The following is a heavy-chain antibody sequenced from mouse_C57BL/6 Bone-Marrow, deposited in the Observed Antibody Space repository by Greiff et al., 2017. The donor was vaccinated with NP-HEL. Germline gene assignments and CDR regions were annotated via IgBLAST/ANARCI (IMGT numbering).Heavy chain of an antibody. CDR3: ASPGVYYYGSSPFDY. J-gene: IGHJ2*01. V-gene: IGHV1-64*01. Sequence: VQLQQPGAELVKPGASVKLSCKASGYTFTSYWMHWVKQRPGQGLEWIGMIHPNSGSTNYNEKFKSKATLTVDKSSSTAYMQLSSLTSEDSAVYYCASPGVYYYGSSPFDYWGQGTTLTVSS. CDR2: IHPNSGST. D-gene: IGHD1-1*01. CDR1: GYTFTSYW.